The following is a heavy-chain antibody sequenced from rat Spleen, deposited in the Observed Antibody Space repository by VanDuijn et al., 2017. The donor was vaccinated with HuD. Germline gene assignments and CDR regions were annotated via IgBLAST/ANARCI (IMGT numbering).Heavy chain of an antibody. V-gene: IGHV5-29*01. CDR3: TRRNNPFCFDY. Sequence: EVQLVESGGGLVQPGRSLKLSCAASGFTFSNYGMAWVRQAPTKGLEWVATSSSDGSSTYYRDSVKGRFTISRDNAESTLYLQMDSLRSEDTAIYYCTRRNNPFCFDYWGQGVMVTVSS. CDR1: GFTFSNYG. CDR2: SSSDGSST. J-gene: IGHJ2*01. D-gene: IGHD1-10*01.